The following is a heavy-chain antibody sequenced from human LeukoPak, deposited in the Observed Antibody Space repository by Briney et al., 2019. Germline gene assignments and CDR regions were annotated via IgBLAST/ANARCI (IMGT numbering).Heavy chain of an antibody. J-gene: IGHJ5*02. CDR3: AREYKYNWFDP. CDR2: ISSRSSTI. CDR1: GFTFSSFE. Sequence: GGSLRLSCAASGFTFSSFEMNWVRQAPGKGLEWVSYISSRSSTIYNADSVKGRFTISRDNAKNSLYLQMNSLRAGDTAVYYCAREYKYNWFDPWGQGTLVTVSS. D-gene: IGHD1-14*01. V-gene: IGHV3-48*03.